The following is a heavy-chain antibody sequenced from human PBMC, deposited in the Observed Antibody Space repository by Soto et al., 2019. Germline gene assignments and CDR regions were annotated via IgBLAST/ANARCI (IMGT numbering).Heavy chain of an antibody. V-gene: IGHV6-1*01. CDR2: TYYRSKWYN. D-gene: IGHD3-22*01. CDR1: GDSVSSNSAA. CDR3: ARGAYYDSSGYYYNWFDP. J-gene: IGHJ5*02. Sequence: SQTLSLTCAISGDSVSSNSAAWNWIRQSPSIGLEWLGRTYYRSKWYNDYAVSVKSRITINPDTSKNQFSLQLNSVTPEDTAVYYCARGAYYDSSGYYYNWFDPWGQGTLVTVSS.